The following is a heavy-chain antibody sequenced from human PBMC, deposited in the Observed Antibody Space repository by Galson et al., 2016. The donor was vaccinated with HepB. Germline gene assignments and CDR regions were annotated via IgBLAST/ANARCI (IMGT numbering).Heavy chain of an antibody. CDR3: ATKAVGYYDRG. J-gene: IGHJ1*01. D-gene: IGHD3-22*01. CDR1: GFPFSNAW. V-gene: IGHV3-15*01. Sequence: SLRLSCAASGFPFSNAWMSWGRQAPGKGLEWIGLIKPRIDGGTTNYAAPVEGRFTISRDDATNTLFLQMNSLKTEDTAVYYCATKAVGYYDRGWGQGTLVTVSS. CDR2: IKPRIDGGTT.